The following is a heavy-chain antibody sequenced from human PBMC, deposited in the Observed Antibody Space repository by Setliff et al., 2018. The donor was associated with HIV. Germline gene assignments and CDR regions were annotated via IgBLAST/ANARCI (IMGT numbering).Heavy chain of an antibody. CDR2: IYYTGNT. Sequence: SETLSLTCTVSGGSISSHYWTWIRQPPGNGLEWIGDIYYTGNTNYNPSLKSRVTISLDTSKNQFSLKLTSVTAADTAVYYCAREDYYYYGMDVWGQGTTVTVSS. V-gene: IGHV4-59*11. CDR3: AREDYYYYGMDV. CDR1: GGSISSHY. J-gene: IGHJ6*02.